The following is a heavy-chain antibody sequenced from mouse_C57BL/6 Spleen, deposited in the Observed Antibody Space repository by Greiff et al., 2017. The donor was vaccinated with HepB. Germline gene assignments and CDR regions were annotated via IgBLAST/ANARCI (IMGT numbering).Heavy chain of an antibody. J-gene: IGHJ3*01. CDR3: ARSYDVGFAY. V-gene: IGHV5-6*01. Sequence: EVQRVESGGDLVKPGGSLKLSCAASGFTFSSYGMSWVRQTPDKRLEWVATISSGGSYTYYPDSVKGRFTISRDNAKNTLYLQMSSLKSEDTAMYYCARSYDVGFAYWGQGTLVTVSA. D-gene: IGHD2-12*01. CDR1: GFTFSSYG. CDR2: ISSGGSYT.